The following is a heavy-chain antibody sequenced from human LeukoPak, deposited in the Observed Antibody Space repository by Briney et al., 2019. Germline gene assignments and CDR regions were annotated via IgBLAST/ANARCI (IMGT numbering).Heavy chain of an antibody. CDR1: GGSIRSYY. CDR3: ARDPYDSSGYRSGY. CDR2: IYYSGST. D-gene: IGHD3-22*01. V-gene: IGHV4-59*12. Sequence: PSETLSLTCTVSGGSIRSYYWSWIRQPPGKGLEWIGYIYYSGSTNYNPSLKSRVTMSVDTSKNQFSLKLSSVTAADTAVYYCARDPYDSSGYRSGYWGQGTLVTVSS. J-gene: IGHJ4*02.